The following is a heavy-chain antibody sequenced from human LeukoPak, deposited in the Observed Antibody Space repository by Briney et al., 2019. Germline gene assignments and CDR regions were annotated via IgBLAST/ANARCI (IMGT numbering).Heavy chain of an antibody. D-gene: IGHD5-24*01. CDR1: GFSISYFE. J-gene: IGHJ4*02. CDR3: ARLRGPQLRYLDIDS. V-gene: IGHV3-21*01. CDR2: ISSDINFI. Sequence: GGSLRLSCAASGFSISYFEMNWVRQAPGKGLEWVSSISSDINFIYYADSVRGRFTISRDVAKNSLYLQMDSLRAEDTAVYFCARLRGPQLRYLDIDSWGQGTLVTVSS.